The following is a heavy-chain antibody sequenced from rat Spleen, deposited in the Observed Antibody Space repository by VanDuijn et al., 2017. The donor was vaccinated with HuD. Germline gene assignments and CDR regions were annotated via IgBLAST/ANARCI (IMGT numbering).Heavy chain of an antibody. CDR1: GFTFSNYD. D-gene: IGHD1-12*03. J-gene: IGHJ2*01. CDR3: ARQGITMMVIIPFDY. CDR2: ISPSGGST. V-gene: IGHV5-25*01. Sequence: EVQLVESGGGLVQPGRSLKLSCAASGFTFSNYDMAWVRQAPTKGLEWVASISPSGGSTYYRDSVKGRFTVSRDNAKSTLYLQMDSLRSEDTATYYCARQGITMMVIIPFDYWGQGVMVTVSS.